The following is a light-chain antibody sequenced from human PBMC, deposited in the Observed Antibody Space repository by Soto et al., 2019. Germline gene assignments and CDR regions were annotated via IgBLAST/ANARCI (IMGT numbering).Light chain of an antibody. CDR1: SSDVGGYND. V-gene: IGLV2-14*01. Sequence: QSVLTQPASVSGSPGQSITISCTGTSSDVGGYNDVSWYQQHPGKAPKLMIYEVSNRPSGVSNRFSGSKSGNTASLTISGLQAEDEADYYCSSYTSSSTLVVFGGGTKVTVL. J-gene: IGLJ2*01. CDR2: EVS. CDR3: SSYTSSSTLVV.